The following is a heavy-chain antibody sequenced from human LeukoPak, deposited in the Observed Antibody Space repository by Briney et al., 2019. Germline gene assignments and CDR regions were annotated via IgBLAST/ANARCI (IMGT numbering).Heavy chain of an antibody. CDR2: IYHSGST. J-gene: IGHJ4*02. D-gene: IGHD1-26*01. Sequence: KSGGSLRLSCAASGFTFSSHGMSWVRQAPGKGLEWIGEIYHSGSTNYNPSLKSRVTISVDKSKNQFSLKLSSVTAADTAVYYCARRGDSGSYWRGYYFDYWGQGTLVAVSS. V-gene: IGHV4-4*02. CDR1: GFTFSSHGM. CDR3: ARRGDSGSYWRGYYFDY.